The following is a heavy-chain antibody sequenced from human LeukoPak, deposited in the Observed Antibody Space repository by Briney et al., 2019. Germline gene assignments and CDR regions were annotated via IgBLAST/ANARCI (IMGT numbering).Heavy chain of an antibody. J-gene: IGHJ4*02. CDR1: GYTFTSYD. CDR2: MNPNSGNT. CDR3: ARAPHSSSWDTHPLDY. Sequence: ASVKVSCKASGYTFTSYDINWVRQATGQGLEWMGWMNPNSGNTGYAQKFQGRVTMTRNTSISTAYMELSSLRSEDTAVYYCARAPHSSSWDTHPLDYWGQGTLVTVSS. D-gene: IGHD6-13*01. V-gene: IGHV1-8*01.